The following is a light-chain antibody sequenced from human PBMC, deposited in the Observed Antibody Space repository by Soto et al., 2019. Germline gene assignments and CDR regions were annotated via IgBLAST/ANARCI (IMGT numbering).Light chain of an antibody. Sequence: IVLTQSPGTLSLSPGGRATLSCRASQSVSSSYLAWYQQKPGQAPRLVIYGASSRATGIPYRFSGSGSGTDFTLTISRLEPEDCAVYYCQQYGSSRWTFGQGTKVDIK. CDR3: QQYGSSRWT. CDR1: QSVSSSY. J-gene: IGKJ1*01. CDR2: GAS. V-gene: IGKV3-20*01.